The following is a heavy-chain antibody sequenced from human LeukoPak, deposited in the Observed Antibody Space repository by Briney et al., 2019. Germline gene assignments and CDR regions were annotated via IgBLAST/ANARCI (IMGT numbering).Heavy chain of an antibody. CDR3: ARDGLEGGATGWYFDL. Sequence: PGGTLILPCTASGFSFNRNAINWVRIAQPKGQERVSSSSNGASYINYADTVKGRFIISRDNAEKSLYLRMNSLRADDTAVYYCARDGLEGGATGWYFDLWGRGTLVTVSS. CDR1: GFSFNRNA. CDR2: SSNGASYI. D-gene: IGHD1-26*01. V-gene: IGHV3-21*01. J-gene: IGHJ2*01.